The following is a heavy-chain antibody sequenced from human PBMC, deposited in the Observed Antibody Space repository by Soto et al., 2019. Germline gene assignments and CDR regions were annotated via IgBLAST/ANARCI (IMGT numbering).Heavy chain of an antibody. J-gene: IGHJ6*02. CDR2: MDPNSGST. V-gene: IGHV1-8*01. Sequence: ASVKVSCKASGYTSTTYDINWVRQAPGQGLEWLGWMDPNSGSTVYAQNFQGRITMTRNISRNTVNMDLRSLQSEDTAVYSCARERKFAFWRKGVDVWGQGTTVTVSS. CDR3: ARERKFAFWRKGVDV. D-gene: IGHD3-3*01. CDR1: GYTSTTYD.